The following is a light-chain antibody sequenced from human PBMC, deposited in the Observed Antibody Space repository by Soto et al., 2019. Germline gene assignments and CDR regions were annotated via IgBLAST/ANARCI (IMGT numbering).Light chain of an antibody. V-gene: IGKV1-5*01. CDR1: QTVERW. Sequence: DIHMRKSASTLPASEGRGVTVSRLASQTVERWLAWYQQKPVKAPKLLISDVSSLERGVPSTFSGSQSATEFTLTISGLQSDDFATYYCQQYKDYVWTFGQGTKVDIK. CDR2: DVS. CDR3: QQYKDYVWT. J-gene: IGKJ1*01.